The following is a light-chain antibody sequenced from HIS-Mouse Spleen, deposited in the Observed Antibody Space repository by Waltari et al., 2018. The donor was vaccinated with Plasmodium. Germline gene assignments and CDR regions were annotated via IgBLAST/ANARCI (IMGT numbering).Light chain of an antibody. CDR1: RSDVGGYNY. J-gene: IGLJ2*01. V-gene: IGLV2-8*01. Sequence: QSALTQPPSPSGSPGQSVTISCTGTRSDVGGYNYVSGYQQHPGKAPKPMIYEVSKRPSGVPDRFSGSKSGNTASLTVSGLQAEDEADYYCSSYAGSNNLVFGGGTKLTVL. CDR3: SSYAGSNNLV. CDR2: EVS.